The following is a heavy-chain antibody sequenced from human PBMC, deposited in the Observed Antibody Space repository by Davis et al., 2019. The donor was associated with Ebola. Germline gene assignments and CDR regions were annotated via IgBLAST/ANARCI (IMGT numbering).Heavy chain of an antibody. J-gene: IGHJ4*02. CDR2: ISSSSSTI. CDR3: ARDLYGSGSYFYFDY. D-gene: IGHD3-10*01. Sequence: GESLKISCAASGFTFSSYSMNWVRQAPGKGLEWVSYISSSSSTIYYADSVKGRFTISRDHDKNSLSLQMNGLRAEDTAVYYCARDLYGSGSYFYFDYWGQGTLVTVSS. CDR1: GFTFSSYS. V-gene: IGHV3-48*04.